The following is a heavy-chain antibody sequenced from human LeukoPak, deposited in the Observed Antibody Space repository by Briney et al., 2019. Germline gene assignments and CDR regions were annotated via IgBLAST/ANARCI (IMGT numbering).Heavy chain of an antibody. CDR1: GGSISSSGYY. V-gene: IGHV4-39*01. CDR2: IYYSGSN. CDR3: ASFYCSGGSCYQYYSYYYMDV. D-gene: IGHD2-15*01. J-gene: IGHJ6*03. Sequence: PSETLSLTCTVSGGSISSSGYYWGWIRQTPGKGLEWIGSIYYSGSNYHNPSLKSRVSMSVDTSKNQFSLKLNSVTAADTAVYYCASFYCSGGSCYQYYSYYYMDVWGKGTTVTISS.